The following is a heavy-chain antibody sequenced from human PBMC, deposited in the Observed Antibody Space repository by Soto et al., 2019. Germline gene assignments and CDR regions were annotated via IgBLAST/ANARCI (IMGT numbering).Heavy chain of an antibody. CDR1: GFPFSSYA. Sequence: XVSLRLSCAASGFPFSSYAMSWVRQAPGKGLEWVSAISGSGGSTYYADSVKGRFTISRDNSKNTLYLQMNSLRAEDTAVYYPAKATSAGYCMDVWGQGTMVTVPS. V-gene: IGHV3-23*01. CDR2: ISGSGGST. CDR3: AKATSAGYCMDV. J-gene: IGHJ6*02.